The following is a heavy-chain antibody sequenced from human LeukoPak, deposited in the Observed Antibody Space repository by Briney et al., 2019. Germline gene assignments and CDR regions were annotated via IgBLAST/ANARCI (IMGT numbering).Heavy chain of an antibody. CDR1: GFTFSNYA. CDR2: ILGSGGST. Sequence: GGSLRLSCAASGFTFSNYAMSWVRQAPGKRLEWVSAILGSGGSTCYADSVKGRFTVSRDNSKSTLYLQMNSLRAEDTALYYCAKWGDNDVLTGYYVPDYWGQGTLVTVSS. CDR3: AKWGDNDVLTGYYVPDY. D-gene: IGHD3-9*01. V-gene: IGHV3-23*01. J-gene: IGHJ4*02.